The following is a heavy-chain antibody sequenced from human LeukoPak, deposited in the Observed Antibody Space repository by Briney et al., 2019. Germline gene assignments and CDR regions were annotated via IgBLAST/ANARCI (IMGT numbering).Heavy chain of an antibody. V-gene: IGHV3-64D*06. CDR2: ISSNGGST. CDR1: GFTFSSYA. CDR3: VKDSSSGSYFDY. Sequence: GGSLRLCCAASGFTFSSYAMSCVRQAPGKGLEYVSAISSNGGSTYYADSVKGRFTISRDNSRNTLHLQMSSLRVEDTAVYYCVKDSSSGSYFDYWGQGTLVTVSS. D-gene: IGHD3-10*01. J-gene: IGHJ4*02.